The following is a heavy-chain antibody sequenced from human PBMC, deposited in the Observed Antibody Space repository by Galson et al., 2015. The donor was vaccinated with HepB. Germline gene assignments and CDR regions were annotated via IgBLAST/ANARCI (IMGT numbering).Heavy chain of an antibody. CDR2: IKSKTDGGTT. CDR3: TTVYTVRPGG. J-gene: IGHJ4*02. V-gene: IGHV3-15*01. D-gene: IGHD3-10*01. Sequence: SLRLSCAASGFTLSSYSMNWVRQAPGKGLEWVGRIKSKTDGGTTDYAAPVKGRFTISRDDSKNTLYLQMNSLKTEDTAVYYCTTVYTVRPGGWGQGTLVTVSS. CDR1: GFTLSSYS.